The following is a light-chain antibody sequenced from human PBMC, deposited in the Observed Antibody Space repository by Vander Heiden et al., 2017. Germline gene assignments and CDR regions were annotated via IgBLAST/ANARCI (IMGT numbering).Light chain of an antibody. CDR1: QSVSSY. Sequence: EIVLTQSPATLSLSPGERATLSCRASQSVSSYLAWYQQKPGQAPRLLIYDASSRATGIPARFSGSGSGTDFTLTISSLEPEDFAVYYCQQRSNWGWTFGQGTKVEIK. V-gene: IGKV3-11*01. CDR3: QQRSNWGWT. J-gene: IGKJ1*01. CDR2: DAS.